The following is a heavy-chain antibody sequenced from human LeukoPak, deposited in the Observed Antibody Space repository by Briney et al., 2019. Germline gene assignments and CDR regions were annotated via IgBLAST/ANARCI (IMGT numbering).Heavy chain of an antibody. Sequence: GGSLRLSCAASGFTFSSYAMSWVRQAPGKGLEWVSAISGSGGSTYYADSVKGRFTISRDNSKNTLYLQMNSLRAEDTAVYYCARRRPGYYYDSSGSSAPDFDYWGQGTLVTVPS. CDR3: ARRRPGYYYDSSGSSAPDFDY. D-gene: IGHD3-22*01. J-gene: IGHJ4*02. CDR1: GFTFSSYA. CDR2: ISGSGGST. V-gene: IGHV3-23*01.